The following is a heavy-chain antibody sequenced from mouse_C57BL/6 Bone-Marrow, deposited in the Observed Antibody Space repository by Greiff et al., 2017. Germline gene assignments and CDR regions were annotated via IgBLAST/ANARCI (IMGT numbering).Heavy chain of an antibody. Sequence: VQLKESGAELVRPGASVKLSCTASGFNIKDDYMHWVKQRPEQGLEWIGWIDPENGDTEYASKFQGKATITADTSSNTAYLQLSSLTSEDTAVYYCTRAAQATFFDYGGQGTTLTVSS. V-gene: IGHV14-4*01. D-gene: IGHD3-2*02. J-gene: IGHJ2*01. CDR1: GFNIKDDY. CDR2: IDPENGDT. CDR3: TRAAQATFFDY.